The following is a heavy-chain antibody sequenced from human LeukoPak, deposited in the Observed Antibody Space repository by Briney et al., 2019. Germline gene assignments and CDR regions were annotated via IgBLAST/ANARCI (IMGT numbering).Heavy chain of an antibody. CDR1: GFTFSSYA. D-gene: IGHD6-13*01. CDR3: VKGGIATYNWFDP. V-gene: IGHV3-64D*06. Sequence: GGSLRLSCSASGFTFSSYAMHWVRQAPGKGLEYVSAISSNGGSTYYADSVKGRFTISRDNSKNTLYLQMSSLRAEDTAVYYCVKGGIATYNWFDPGGQGTLVTVS. CDR2: ISSNGGST. J-gene: IGHJ5*02.